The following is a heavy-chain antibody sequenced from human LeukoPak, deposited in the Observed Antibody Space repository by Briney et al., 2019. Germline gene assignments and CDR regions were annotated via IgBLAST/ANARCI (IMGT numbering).Heavy chain of an antibody. V-gene: IGHV1-69*02. J-gene: IGHJ4*02. CDR3: ARGGYCSSTSCLTYSDY. CDR2: IIPILGIA. D-gene: IGHD2-2*01. Sequence: SVKVSCKASGGTFSSYTISWVRQAPGQGLEWMGRIIPILGIANYAQKFQGRVTITADKSTSTAYMELSSLRSEDTAVYYCARGGYCSSTSCLTYSDYWGQGTLVTVSS. CDR1: GGTFSSYT.